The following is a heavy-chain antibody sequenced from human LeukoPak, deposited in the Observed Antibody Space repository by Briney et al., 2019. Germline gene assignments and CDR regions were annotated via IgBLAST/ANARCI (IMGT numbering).Heavy chain of an antibody. V-gene: IGHV3-30*02. CDR2: IRYDGTNK. CDR1: GFTFRSYG. J-gene: IGHJ4*02. D-gene: IGHD4-11*01. CDR3: AKDRDYSNFVHYFFDY. Sequence: GSLRLSCAASGFTFRSYGMHWVRQAPGKGLEWVAFIRYDGTNKYQADSVKGRFTISRDNSKNTLNLQMNSLRAEDTAVYYCAKDRDYSNFVHYFFDYWGQGTLVTVSS.